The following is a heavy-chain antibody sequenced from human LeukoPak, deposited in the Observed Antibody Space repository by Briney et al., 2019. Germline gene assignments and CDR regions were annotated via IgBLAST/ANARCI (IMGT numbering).Heavy chain of an antibody. J-gene: IGHJ4*02. D-gene: IGHD2-15*01. CDR1: GGSISSGGYY. CDR3: ARRVVVAATSWFDY. Sequence: PSQTLSLTCTVSGGSISSGGYYWSWLRQHPGMGLEWIGYIYYSGSTYYNPSLKSRVTISVDTSKNQFSLKLSSVTAADTAVYYCARRVVVAATSWFDYWGQGTLVTVSS. V-gene: IGHV4-31*03. CDR2: IYYSGST.